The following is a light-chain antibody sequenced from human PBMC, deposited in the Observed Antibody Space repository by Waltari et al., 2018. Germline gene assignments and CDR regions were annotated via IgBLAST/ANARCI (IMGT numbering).Light chain of an antibody. J-gene: IGLJ2*01. CDR3: SSYADTNNLVV. V-gene: IGLV2-8*01. CDR1: SGDVGSYNY. CDR2: EVT. Sequence: QSALTQPPPASGSPGQSVTISSTGTSGDVGSYNYLSWYPHHPGEAPKLLIYEVTKRPSGVPGRFSGSKSGNTASLTVSGLQADDEADYYCSSYADTNNLVVFGGGTKLTVL.